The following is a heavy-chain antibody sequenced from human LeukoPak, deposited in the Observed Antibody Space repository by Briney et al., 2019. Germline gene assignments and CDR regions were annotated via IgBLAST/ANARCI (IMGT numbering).Heavy chain of an antibody. CDR2: INPSGGST. J-gene: IGHJ3*02. D-gene: IGHD5-18*01. Sequence: ASVKVSCEASGYTFTSYYMHWVRQAPGQGLEWMGIINPSGGSTSYAQKFQGRVTMTRDTSTSTVYMELSSLRSEDTAVYYCARDNTAMVPYDAFDIWGQGTMVTVSS. V-gene: IGHV1-46*01. CDR1: GYTFTSYY. CDR3: ARDNTAMVPYDAFDI.